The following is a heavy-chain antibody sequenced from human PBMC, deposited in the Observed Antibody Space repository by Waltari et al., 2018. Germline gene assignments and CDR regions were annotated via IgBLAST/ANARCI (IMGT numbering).Heavy chain of an antibody. D-gene: IGHD1-26*01. CDR3: ARVTAGGARDVDY. J-gene: IGHJ4*02. CDR2: IYSGGST. CDR1: GFTVSSNY. V-gene: IGHV3-53*04. Sequence: EVQLVESGGGLVQPGGSLRLSCAASGFTVSSNYMSWVRQAPVKGLAWDSVIYSGGSTYYADSGKCRCSISRHNSKTTLYLQMNSLRAEETAVYYCARVTAGGARDVDYWGQGTLVTVSS.